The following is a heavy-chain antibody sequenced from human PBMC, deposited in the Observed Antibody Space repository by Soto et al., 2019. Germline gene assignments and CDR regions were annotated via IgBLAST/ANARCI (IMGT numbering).Heavy chain of an antibody. CDR1: GLTFSNYA. D-gene: IGHD6-13*01. CDR2: ITGSGGGK. J-gene: IGHJ4*02. CDR3: AKRPLTAAGFDY. V-gene: IGHV3-23*01. Sequence: EVQLLESGGGLVQPGGSLRLSCAASGLTFSNYAMTWVRQAPGKGLAWVSVITGSGGGKYFVDSVKGRFTISRDNSKNTVYLQMNSLRADDTAVYYCAKRPLTAAGFDYWGQGTLVTVSS.